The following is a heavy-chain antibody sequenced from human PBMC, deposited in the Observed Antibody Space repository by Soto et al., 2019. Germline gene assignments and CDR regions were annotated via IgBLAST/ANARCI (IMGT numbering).Heavy chain of an antibody. J-gene: IGHJ3*02. CDR1: GYTFTGYY. Sequence: GASVKVSCKASGYTFTGYYMHWVRQAPGQGLEWMGWINPNSGGTNYAQKFQGWVTMTRDTSISTAYMELSGLRSDDTAVYYCARGYYDFWSGYPRGAFDIWGQGTMVTVSS. D-gene: IGHD3-3*01. V-gene: IGHV1-2*04. CDR2: INPNSGGT. CDR3: ARGYYDFWSGYPRGAFDI.